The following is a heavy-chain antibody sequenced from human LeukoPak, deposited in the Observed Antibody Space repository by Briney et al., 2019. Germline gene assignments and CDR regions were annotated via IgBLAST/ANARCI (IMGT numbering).Heavy chain of an antibody. CDR2: IYHNGNT. V-gene: IGHV4-59*08. Sequence: PSETLSLTCTVPGSSFDFYFWTWIRQPPGKGLEWIGYIYHNGNTNYNPSLRSRLTMSVDTSKNQFSLQLRSVTAADTAIYYCTRQEYSKSSDWFDPWGPGTLVTVSS. CDR3: TRQEYSKSSDWFDP. J-gene: IGHJ5*02. D-gene: IGHD6-6*01. CDR1: GSSFDFYF.